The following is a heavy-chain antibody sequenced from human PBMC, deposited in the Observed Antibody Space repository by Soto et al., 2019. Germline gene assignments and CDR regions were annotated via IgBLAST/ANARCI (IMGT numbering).Heavy chain of an antibody. CDR1: GFTFRTYS. Sequence: PGGSLRLSCAASGFTFRTYSMNCLRQAPGKGLEGVSAISSGSTYIFYADSVNGRFTISRDNAKNSLYLQMNSLRAEDTAVYYCARDLGVTATGPSLESWGQGTKVTVSS. CDR3: ARDLGVTATGPSLES. D-gene: IGHD6-25*01. CDR2: ISSGSTYI. J-gene: IGHJ4*02. V-gene: IGHV3-21*01.